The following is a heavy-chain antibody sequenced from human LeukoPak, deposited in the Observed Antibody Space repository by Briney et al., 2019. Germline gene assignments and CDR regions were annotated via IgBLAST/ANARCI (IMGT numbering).Heavy chain of an antibody. D-gene: IGHD6-25*01. CDR2: ISSSGSTI. J-gene: IGHJ4*02. CDR1: GFTFSSYE. CDR3: ARGGSGSGFRDIDY. Sequence: PGGSLRLSCAASGFTFSSYEMNWVRQAPGKGLEWVSYISSSGSTIYYADSVKGRFTISRDNAKNSLYLQMNSLNTEDTAVYFCARGGSGSGFRDIDYWGQGTLVTVSS. V-gene: IGHV3-48*03.